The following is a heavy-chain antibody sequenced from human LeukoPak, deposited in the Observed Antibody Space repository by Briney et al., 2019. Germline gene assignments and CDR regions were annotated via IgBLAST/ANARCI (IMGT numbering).Heavy chain of an antibody. CDR2: INHSGST. CDR3: ARSCSGGSCSSGVF. CDR1: GGSFSGYY. D-gene: IGHD2-15*01. Sequence: PSETLSLTCAVYGGSFSGYYWSWIRQPPGKGLEWIGEINHSGSTNYNPSLKSRVTISVDTSKNQFSLKLTSVTAADTAAYYCARSCSGGSCSSGVFWGQGTLVAVSS. V-gene: IGHV4-34*01. J-gene: IGHJ4*02.